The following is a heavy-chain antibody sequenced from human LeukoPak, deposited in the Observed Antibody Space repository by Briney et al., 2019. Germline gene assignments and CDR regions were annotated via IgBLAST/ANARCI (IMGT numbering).Heavy chain of an antibody. Sequence: GGSLRLSCAASGFTFDDYAMHWVRQAPGKGLEWVSGISWDSGSIGYADSVEGRFTISRDNAKNSLYLQMNSLRAEDTALYYCAKDLLYSSHWGQGTLVTVSS. CDR2: ISWDSGSI. J-gene: IGHJ4*02. V-gene: IGHV3-9*01. CDR3: AKDLLYSSH. CDR1: GFTFDDYA. D-gene: IGHD2-8*01.